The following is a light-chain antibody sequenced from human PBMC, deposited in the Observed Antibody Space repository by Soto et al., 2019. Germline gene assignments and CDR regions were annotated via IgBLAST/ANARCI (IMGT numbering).Light chain of an antibody. CDR3: QQYNSYSL. CDR2: DAS. V-gene: IGKV1-5*01. CDR1: QSISSY. J-gene: IGKJ4*01. Sequence: DIQMTQSPSSLSASVGDRVTITCRASQSISSYLNWYQQKPGNAPKLLIYDASSLESGVPSRFSGSGSGTEFTLTISSLQPDDFATYYCQQYNSYSLFGGGTKVDI.